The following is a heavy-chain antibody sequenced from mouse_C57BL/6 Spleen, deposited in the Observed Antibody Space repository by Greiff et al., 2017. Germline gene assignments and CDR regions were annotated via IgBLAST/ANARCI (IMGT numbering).Heavy chain of an antibody. Sequence: DVKLVESGGGLVKPGGSLKLSCAASGFTFSSSAMSWVRQTPEKRLEWVATISDGGSYTYYPDNVKGRFTISRDNAKNNLYLQMSHLKSEDTAMYYCAREGDGAMDYWGKGTSVTVSS. CDR3: AREGDGAMDY. CDR1: GFTFSSSA. J-gene: IGHJ4*01. V-gene: IGHV5-4*03. CDR2: ISDGGSYT. D-gene: IGHD3-3*01.